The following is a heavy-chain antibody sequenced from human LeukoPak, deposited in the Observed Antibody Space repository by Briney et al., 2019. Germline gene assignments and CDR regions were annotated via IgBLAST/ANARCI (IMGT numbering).Heavy chain of an antibody. CDR1: GFTFSSYW. V-gene: IGHV3-74*01. CDR3: ARTQGF. J-gene: IGHJ4*02. CDR2: INSDGSST. Sequence: AGGSLRLSCAASGFTFSSYWMHWVRQAPGKGLVWVSQINSDGSSTTHADSVKGRFTISRDNAKNTLYLQMNSLRVEDTAVYYCARTQGFWGQGTLVTVSS.